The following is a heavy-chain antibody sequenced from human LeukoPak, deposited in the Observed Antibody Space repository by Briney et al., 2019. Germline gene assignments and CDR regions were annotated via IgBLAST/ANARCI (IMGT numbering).Heavy chain of an antibody. V-gene: IGHV4-39*01. CDR3: ARHDYGPRRRAFDI. J-gene: IGHJ3*02. CDR2: IYYSGST. CDR1: GGSISSSSYY. Sequence: PSETLSLTCTVSGGSISSSSYYWGWIRQPPGKGLEWIGSIYYSGSTYYNPSLKSRVTISVDTSKNQFSLKLSSVTAADTAVYYRARHDYGPRRRAFDIWGQGTMVTVSS. D-gene: IGHD4/OR15-4a*01.